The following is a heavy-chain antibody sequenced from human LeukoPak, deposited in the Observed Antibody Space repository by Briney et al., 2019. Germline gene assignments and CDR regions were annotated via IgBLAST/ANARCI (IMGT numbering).Heavy chain of an antibody. D-gene: IGHD6-6*01. V-gene: IGHV1-46*01. J-gene: IGHJ4*02. CDR3: ATAYIAARLSDY. CDR1: GYTFTSYY. CDR2: INPSGGST. Sequence: ASVKVSCKASGYTFTSYYMHWVRQAPGQGLEWMGIINPSGGSTSYAQKFQGRVTMTRDTSTSTVYMELSSLRSEDTAVYYCATAYIAARLSDYWGQETLVTVSS.